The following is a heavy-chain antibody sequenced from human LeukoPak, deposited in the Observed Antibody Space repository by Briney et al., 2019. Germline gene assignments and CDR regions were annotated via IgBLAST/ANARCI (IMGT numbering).Heavy chain of an antibody. D-gene: IGHD6-25*01. CDR2: IHYSGST. Sequence: SETLSLTCGVSGVSISTFYWTWIRQPPGKGLEWIGYIHYSGSTNYNPSLKSRVTISMDMSKNQFSLKLSSVTAADTAVYYCARVGGAGAFDIWGQGTMVTVSS. V-gene: IGHV4-59*01. CDR3: ARVGGAGAFDI. J-gene: IGHJ3*02. CDR1: GVSISTFY.